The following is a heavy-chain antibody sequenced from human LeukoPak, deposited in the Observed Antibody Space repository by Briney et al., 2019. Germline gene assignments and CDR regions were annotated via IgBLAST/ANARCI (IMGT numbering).Heavy chain of an antibody. CDR3: ASAPDATVANFDY. Sequence: PSETLSLTCTVSGGSISSSSYYWGWIRQPPGKGLEWIGSIYYSGSTYYNPSLKSRVTISVDTSKNQFSLKLSSVTAADTAVYYCASAPDATVANFDYWGQGTLVTVSS. D-gene: IGHD4-17*01. V-gene: IGHV4-39*07. J-gene: IGHJ4*02. CDR2: IYYSGST. CDR1: GGSISSSSYY.